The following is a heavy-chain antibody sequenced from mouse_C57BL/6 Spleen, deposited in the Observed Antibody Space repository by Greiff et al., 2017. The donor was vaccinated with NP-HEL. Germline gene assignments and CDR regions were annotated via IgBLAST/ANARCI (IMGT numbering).Heavy chain of an antibody. CDR3: ARDGYYLYYFDY. CDR2: INPSNGGT. J-gene: IGHJ2*01. CDR1: GYTFTSYW. D-gene: IGHD2-3*01. V-gene: IGHV1-53*01. Sequence: QVQLQQPGTELVKPGASVKLSCKASGYTFTSYWMHWVKQRPGQGLEWIGNINPSNGGTNYNEKFKSKATLTVDKSSSTAYMRLSSLTSEDSAVYYCARDGYYLYYFDYWGQGTTLTVSS.